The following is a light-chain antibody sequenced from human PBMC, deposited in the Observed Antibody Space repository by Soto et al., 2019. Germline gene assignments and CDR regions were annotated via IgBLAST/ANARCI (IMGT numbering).Light chain of an antibody. V-gene: IGKV1-5*01. J-gene: IGKJ1*01. CDR2: DAS. Sequence: DIQMTQTPSTLSASVGDRVTINCRASQNVNDYLAWYQQKPGKSPKVLIYDASTLESGVPSRFSGSGSGTELTLTISRLKDDDFETYYCQQHSSHRTFGQGTKVDIK. CDR3: QQHSSHRT. CDR1: QNVNDY.